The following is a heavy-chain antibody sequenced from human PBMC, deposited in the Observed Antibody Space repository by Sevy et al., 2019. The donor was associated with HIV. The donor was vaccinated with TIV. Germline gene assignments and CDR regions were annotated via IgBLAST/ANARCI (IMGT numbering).Heavy chain of an antibody. D-gene: IGHD6-19*01. J-gene: IGHJ4*02. V-gene: IGHV3-23*01. CDR3: AKDRESSAWCYFDN. CDR2: ISGSGDST. CDR1: GFIFSNYA. Sequence: GGSLRLSCAASGFIFSNYAMSWVRHPPGKGPEWVSSISGSGDSTLYAESVKGRFTISRDKSGNTLHLQLNSLSAEDTAIYYCAKDRESSAWCYFDNWGQGTLVTVSS.